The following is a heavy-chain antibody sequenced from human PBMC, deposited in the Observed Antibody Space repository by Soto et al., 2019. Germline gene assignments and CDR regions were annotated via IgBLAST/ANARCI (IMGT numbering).Heavy chain of an antibody. D-gene: IGHD3-22*01. J-gene: IGHJ5*02. Sequence: QLQLQESGPGLVKPSETLSLTCTVSGGSLSSRNYYWAWIRQPPGKGLEWIGSFYYSGSTYYKPSLRSRVSISVDTSKNQFSLKLSSVTAADTAVYYCARPIEGGSSGYYHWGQGTLVTVSS. V-gene: IGHV4-39*01. CDR3: ARPIEGGSSGYYH. CDR2: FYYSGST. CDR1: GGSLSSRNYY.